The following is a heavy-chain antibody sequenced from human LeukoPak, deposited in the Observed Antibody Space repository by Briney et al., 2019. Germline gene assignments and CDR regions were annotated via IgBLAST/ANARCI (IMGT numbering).Heavy chain of an antibody. CDR3: ARRGPAHYDILTGTYYGMDV. CDR2: IYYSGST. Sequence: SETLALTCTVSGGSVSSGIYYWSWIRQPPGKGLEWIGYIYYSGSTNYNPSLKSRVTISVDTSKNQSSLKLSSVTAADTAVYYCARRGPAHYDILTGTYYGMDVWGQGTTVTVSS. D-gene: IGHD3-9*01. J-gene: IGHJ6*02. CDR1: GGSVSSGIYY. V-gene: IGHV4-61*01.